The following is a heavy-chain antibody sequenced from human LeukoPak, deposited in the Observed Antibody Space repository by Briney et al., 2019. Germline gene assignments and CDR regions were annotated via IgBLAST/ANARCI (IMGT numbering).Heavy chain of an antibody. CDR2: ISGSGGST. CDR1: GFTFSSYW. J-gene: IGHJ5*02. V-gene: IGHV3-23*01. D-gene: IGHD6-19*01. Sequence: GGSLRLSCAASGFTFSSYWMHWVRQAPGKGLEWVSAISGSGGSTYYADSVKGRFTISRDNSKNTLYLQMNSLRAEDTAVYYCAKPGIAVAGTGWFDPWGQGTLVTVSS. CDR3: AKPGIAVAGTGWFDP.